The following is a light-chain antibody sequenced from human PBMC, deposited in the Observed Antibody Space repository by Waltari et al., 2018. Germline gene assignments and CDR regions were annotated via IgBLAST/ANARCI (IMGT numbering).Light chain of an antibody. CDR2: DVN. CDR3: CSYTDSSTLV. J-gene: IGLJ3*02. V-gene: IGLV2-23*02. CDR1: SSDVGGYNF. Sequence: QSALSQPASVSGYPGQSITISCTGTSSDVGGYNFVSWYQQHPGKAPKLMSYDVNKRPSGVSNRFSGSKSGNTASLTISGLQAEDEADYYCCSYTDSSTLVFGGGTKLTVL.